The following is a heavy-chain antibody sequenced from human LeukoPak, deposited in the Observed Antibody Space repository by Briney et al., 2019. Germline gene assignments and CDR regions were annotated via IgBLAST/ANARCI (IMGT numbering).Heavy chain of an antibody. J-gene: IGHJ4*02. CDR1: GFTVSSNY. V-gene: IGHV3-53*01. CDR2: IYSGGST. CDR3: AREGEYCSGGSCYYFDY. D-gene: IGHD2-15*01. Sequence: GGSLRPSCAASGFTVSSNYMSWVRQAPGKGLEWVSVIYSGGSTYYADSVKGRFTISRDNSKNTLYLQVNSLRAEDTAVYYCAREGEYCSGGSCYYFDYWGQGTLVTVSS.